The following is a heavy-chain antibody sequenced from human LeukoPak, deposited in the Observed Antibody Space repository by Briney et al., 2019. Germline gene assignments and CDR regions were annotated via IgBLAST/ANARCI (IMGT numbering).Heavy chain of an antibody. J-gene: IGHJ4*02. CDR3: ARDAGIYDLSALFIGVY. Sequence: SVKVSCKASGGTFSSYGISWVRQAPGQGLEWMGGIIPIFGTANYAQKFQGRVTITADESTSTAYMELSSLRSEDTAVYYCARDAGIYDLSALFIGVYWGQGTLVTASS. CDR1: GGTFSSYG. CDR2: IIPIFGTA. V-gene: IGHV1-69*13. D-gene: IGHD5/OR15-5a*01.